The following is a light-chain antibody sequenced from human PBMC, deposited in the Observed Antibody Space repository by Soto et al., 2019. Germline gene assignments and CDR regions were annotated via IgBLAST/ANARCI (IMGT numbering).Light chain of an antibody. CDR3: QQYYSYPLT. CDR1: QSIGNW. CDR2: DAA. J-gene: IGKJ4*01. V-gene: IGKV1-5*01. Sequence: DIQMTQSPSTLSSSVGDRVTITCRASQSIGNWLAWYQQKPGKAPKLLIYDAATLQSGVPSRFSGSGAGTDVTLTISCLQSEDFATYYCQQYYSYPLTFGGGTKVDIK.